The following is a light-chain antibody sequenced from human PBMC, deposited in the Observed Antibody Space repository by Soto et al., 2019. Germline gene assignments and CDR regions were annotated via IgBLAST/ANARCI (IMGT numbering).Light chain of an antibody. CDR2: AAS. CDR3: QKYNSTPTT. Sequence: DIQMTQSPSSLSASVGDRATITCRASQGISNYLAWYQQKPGKVPKLLIYAASTLQSGVPSRFSGSGSGAEFTLPISSLQPEDDATSYCQKYNSTPTTFGQGTRLDIK. CDR1: QGISNY. V-gene: IGKV1-27*01. J-gene: IGKJ5*01.